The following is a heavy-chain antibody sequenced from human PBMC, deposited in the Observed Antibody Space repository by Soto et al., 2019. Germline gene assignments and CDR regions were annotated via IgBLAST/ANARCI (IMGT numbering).Heavy chain of an antibody. CDR1: VHSVSSNCAA. CDR2: TYYRSKWYN. Sequence: SQTLSLTRAISVHSVSSNCAAWNWIRQSPSRGLEWLGRTYYRSKWYNDYAVSVKSRITINPDTSKNQFSLQLNSVTPEDTAVYYCARDRIAAAGTDYYYYGMDVWGQGTTVTVSS. J-gene: IGHJ6*02. CDR3: ARDRIAAAGTDYYYYGMDV. D-gene: IGHD6-13*01. V-gene: IGHV6-1*01.